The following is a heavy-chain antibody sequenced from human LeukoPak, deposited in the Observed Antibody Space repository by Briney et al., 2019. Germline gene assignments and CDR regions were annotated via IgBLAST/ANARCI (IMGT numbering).Heavy chain of an antibody. D-gene: IGHD2-2*02. V-gene: IGHV4-38-2*01. CDR3: ARTACSSSSCYRIIFDY. Sequence: ASETLSLTCAVSGYSISSGYYWGGIRQPPGKGLEWIGSIYHSGSTYYNPSLKSRVTISVDTSKNHFSLKLSSVTAADTAVYYCARTACSSSSCYRIIFDYWGQGTLVTVSS. CDR2: IYHSGST. CDR1: GYSISSGYY. J-gene: IGHJ4*02.